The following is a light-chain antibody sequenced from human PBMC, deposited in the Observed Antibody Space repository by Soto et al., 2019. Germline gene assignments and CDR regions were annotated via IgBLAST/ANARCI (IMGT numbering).Light chain of an antibody. Sequence: EIVMTQSPGTLSVSPGERVTLSCRASQSVSSKLVWYQRKPGQSPRLLIYDASTRATGMPGRFSGSGSGTEFTHTISSLQSEDFAVYYCQQYNNWPWTFGQGTKVEIK. J-gene: IGKJ1*01. CDR1: QSVSSK. CDR3: QQYNNWPWT. CDR2: DAS. V-gene: IGKV3-15*01.